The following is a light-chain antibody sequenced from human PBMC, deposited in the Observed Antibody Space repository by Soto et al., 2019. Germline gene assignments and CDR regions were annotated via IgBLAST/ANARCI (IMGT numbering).Light chain of an antibody. CDR3: CSYVGARTYA. V-gene: IGLV2-23*01. Sequence: QSVLTQPASVSGSPGQSITMSCTGSVSDVGTFGPVSWYQQHPGQVPKLVIYEGNMRPSGVSGRFSGSKSGNTASLTISGLQAEDEADYYCCSYVGARTYAFGSGTKVTVL. CDR2: EGN. J-gene: IGLJ1*01. CDR1: VSDVGTFGP.